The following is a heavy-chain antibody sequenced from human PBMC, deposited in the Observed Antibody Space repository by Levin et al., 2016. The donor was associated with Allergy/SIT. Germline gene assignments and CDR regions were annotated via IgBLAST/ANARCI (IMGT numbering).Heavy chain of an antibody. V-gene: IGHV4-34*01. CDR2: INHSGST. J-gene: IGHJ4*02. D-gene: IGHD6-13*01. Sequence: RQAPGKGLEWIGEINHSGSTNYNPSLKSRVTISVDTSKNQFSLKLSSVTAADTAVYYCASYLAAAGFDYWGQGTLVTVSS. CDR3: ASYLAAAGFDY.